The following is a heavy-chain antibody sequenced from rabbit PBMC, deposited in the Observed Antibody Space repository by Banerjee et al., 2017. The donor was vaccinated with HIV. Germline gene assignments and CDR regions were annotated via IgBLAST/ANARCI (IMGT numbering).Heavy chain of an antibody. J-gene: IGHJ4*01. CDR3: ARDLGGYYTSGSGGYAYATLNL. D-gene: IGHD6-1*01. CDR2: IYAGSSGST. Sequence: QSLEESGGDLVKPGASLTLTCTASGFSFSSSYYMCWVRQAPGKGLEWIACIYAGSSGSTYYGSWAKGRFTISKTSSTTVTLQMTSLTAADTATYFCARDLGGYYTSGSGGYAYATLNLWGPGTLVTVS. CDR1: GFSFSSSYY. V-gene: IGHV1S40*01.